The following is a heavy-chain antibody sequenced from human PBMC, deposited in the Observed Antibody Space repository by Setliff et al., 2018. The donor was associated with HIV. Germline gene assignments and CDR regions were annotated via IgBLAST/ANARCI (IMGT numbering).Heavy chain of an antibody. J-gene: IGHJ4*02. CDR2: INHSGST. CDR3: TRGRPRQLVSTRPPYHFDY. CDR1: GGSFSGYY. V-gene: IGHV4-34*01. D-gene: IGHD6-13*01. Sequence: PSETLSLTCAVYGGSFSGYYWSWIRQPPGKGLEWIGEINHSGSTNYNPSLKSRVTISVDTSKNQFSLKLSSVTAADTALYYCTRGRPRQLVSTRPPYHFDYWGQGTLVTVSS.